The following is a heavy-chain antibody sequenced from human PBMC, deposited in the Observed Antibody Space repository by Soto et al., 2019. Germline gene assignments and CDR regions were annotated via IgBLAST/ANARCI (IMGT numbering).Heavy chain of an antibody. Sequence: PSETLSLTCVVSGYSITRGYYWGWVRQSPGKGPEWIGSIYHDGKTYYKPSLRSRVTISVDTAKNQFSLRLTSVTAADTAVYYCATDKRVTMIGGWFDPWGQGTLVTVSS. CDR2: IYHDGKT. V-gene: IGHV4-38-2*02. D-gene: IGHD3-22*01. CDR1: GYSITRGYY. J-gene: IGHJ5*02. CDR3: ATDKRVTMIGGWFDP.